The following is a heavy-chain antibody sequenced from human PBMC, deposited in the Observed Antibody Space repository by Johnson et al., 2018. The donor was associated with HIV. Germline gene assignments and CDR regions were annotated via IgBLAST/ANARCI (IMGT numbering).Heavy chain of an antibody. CDR1: GFTVSSNY. CDR3: AKVSGGRSMTTVVTLDDAFDI. Sequence: VKLVESGGGLVQPGGSLRLYCAASGFTVSSNYMTWVRQAPGKGLEWVSVIYSGGSTYYADSVKGRFTISRDNSKNTLYLQMNSLRAEDTAVYYCAKVSGGRSMTTVVTLDDAFDIWGQGTMVTVSS. D-gene: IGHD4-23*01. V-gene: IGHV3-66*02. CDR2: IYSGGST. J-gene: IGHJ3*02.